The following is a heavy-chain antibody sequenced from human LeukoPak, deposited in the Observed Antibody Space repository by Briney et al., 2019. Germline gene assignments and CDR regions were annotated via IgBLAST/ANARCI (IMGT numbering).Heavy chain of an antibody. D-gene: IGHD6-13*01. Sequence: GGSLRLSCPASGFTFSDYYMSWIRQAPGKGLEWVSYISSSGSTIYYADSVKGRFTISRDNAKNSLYLQMNSLRAEDTAVYYCARDRAYSSSWYDYWGQGTLVTVSS. CDR3: ARDRAYSSSWYDY. CDR2: ISSSGSTI. J-gene: IGHJ4*02. CDR1: GFTFSDYY. V-gene: IGHV3-11*01.